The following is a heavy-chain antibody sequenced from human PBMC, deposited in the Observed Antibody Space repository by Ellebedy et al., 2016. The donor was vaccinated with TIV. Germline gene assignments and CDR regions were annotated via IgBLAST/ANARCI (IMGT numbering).Heavy chain of an antibody. CDR1: GLTFSSHA. CDR3: AKGLGPYATAPDY. D-gene: IGHD3-16*01. Sequence: PGGSLRLSCAASGLTFSSHAMSWVRQSPGKGLEWVSAIRASGDTTYYAESVKGRFTISRDNSKNTLYLQMDSLRVDDTAMYYCAKGLGPYATAPDYWGQGTLVTVSS. CDR2: IRASGDTT. V-gene: IGHV3-23*01. J-gene: IGHJ4*02.